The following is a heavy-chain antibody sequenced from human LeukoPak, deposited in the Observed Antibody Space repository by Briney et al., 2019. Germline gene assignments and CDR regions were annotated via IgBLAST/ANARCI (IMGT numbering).Heavy chain of an antibody. Sequence: GGSLRLSCAASGFTFSRYAMSWVRQAPGKGLEWVSAISGSGGSRYYADSVEGRFTISRDNSKNTLYLQMDSLRAEDTALYYCAKDSQSDWLPHDYWGQGILVTVSS. V-gene: IGHV3-23*01. CDR3: AKDSQSDWLPHDY. D-gene: IGHD3-9*01. CDR1: GFTFSRYA. J-gene: IGHJ4*02. CDR2: ISGSGGSR.